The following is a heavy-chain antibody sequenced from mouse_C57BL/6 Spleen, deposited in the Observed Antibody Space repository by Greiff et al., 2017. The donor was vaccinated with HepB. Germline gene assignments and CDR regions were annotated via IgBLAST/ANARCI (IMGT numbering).Heavy chain of an antibody. Sequence: LQESGAELVRPGPSVKVSCKASGYAFTNYLIEWVKQRPGQGLEWIGVINPGSGGTNYNEKFKGKATLTADKSSSTAYMQLSSLTSEDSAVYFCARSGLGDYWGQGTTLTVSS. D-gene: IGHD4-1*01. J-gene: IGHJ2*01. CDR2: INPGSGGT. V-gene: IGHV1-54*01. CDR1: GYAFTNYL. CDR3: ARSGLGDY.